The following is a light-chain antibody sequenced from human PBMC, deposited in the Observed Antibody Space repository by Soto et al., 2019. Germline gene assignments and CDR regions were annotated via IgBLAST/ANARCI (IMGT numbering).Light chain of an antibody. CDR3: QALNIFLLP. CDR2: SAS. J-gene: IGKJ3*01. CDR1: QGIANF. V-gene: IGKV1-9*01. Sequence: IQLTQSPSSLSASVGDRVTISCRASQGIANFLAWYQQKPGKAPKLLIYSASTLQSGVPSTFSGSGSGTDFTLPITRLTLKDFETFYSQALNIFLLPLGPGPRVDIK.